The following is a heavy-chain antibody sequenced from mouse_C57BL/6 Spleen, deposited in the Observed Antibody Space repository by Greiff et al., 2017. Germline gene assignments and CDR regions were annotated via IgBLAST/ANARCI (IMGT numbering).Heavy chain of an antibody. CDR2: IWTGGGT. CDR3: SSEGDDCSWFAY. J-gene: IGHJ3*01. D-gene: IGHD2-12*01. Sequence: VQGEESGPGLVAPSQCLSITCTVSGFSLTSYAISWVRQPPGKGLEWLGVIWTGGGTNYNSAIKCRQSISTDNAKSQVFSNMNSLRTDDTAMYFCSSEGDDCSWFAYWGQGTLVTVSA. CDR1: GFSLTSYA. V-gene: IGHV2-9-1*01.